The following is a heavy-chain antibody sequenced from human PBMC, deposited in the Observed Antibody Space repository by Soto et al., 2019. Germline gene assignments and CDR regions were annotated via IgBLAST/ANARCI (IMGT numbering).Heavy chain of an antibody. J-gene: IGHJ4*02. D-gene: IGHD3-22*01. CDR3: AKKKDYYDSSADY. V-gene: IGHV3-30*18. Sequence: GGSLRLSCAASGFTFSSYGMHWVRQAPGKGLEWVAVISYDGSNKYYADSVKGRFTISRDNSKNTLYLQMNSLRAEDTAVYYCAKKKDYYDSSADYWGQGTLVTVSS. CDR2: ISYDGSNK. CDR1: GFTFSSYG.